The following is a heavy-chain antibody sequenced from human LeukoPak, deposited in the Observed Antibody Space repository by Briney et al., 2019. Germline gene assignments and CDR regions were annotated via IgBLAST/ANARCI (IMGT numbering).Heavy chain of an antibody. D-gene: IGHD3-22*01. V-gene: IGHV3-21*01. CDR2: ISSSSSYI. J-gene: IGHJ3*02. Sequence: PGGSLRLSCAASGFTFSSYSMNWVRQAPGKGLEWVSSISSSSSYIYYADSVKGRFTISRDNAKNSLYLQMNSLRAEDTAVYYCARDSPMIVPFDAFDIWGQGTMVTVSS. CDR3: ARDSPMIVPFDAFDI. CDR1: GFTFSSYS.